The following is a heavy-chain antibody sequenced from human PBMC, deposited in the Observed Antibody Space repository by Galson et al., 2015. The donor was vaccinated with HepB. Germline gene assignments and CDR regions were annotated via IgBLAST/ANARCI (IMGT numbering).Heavy chain of an antibody. Sequence: SLRLSCAASGFTFSSYGMSWVRQAPGKGLEWVSTISGSGGNTYYADSVKGRFTISRDNSKNTLYLQMKRLRYEDTAVYYCAKFYGADLLWFGELWDWGQGPLVTVSS. CDR2: ISGSGGNT. J-gene: IGHJ4*02. CDR1: GFTFSSYG. CDR3: AKFYGADLLWFGELWD. V-gene: IGHV3-23*01. D-gene: IGHD3-10*01.